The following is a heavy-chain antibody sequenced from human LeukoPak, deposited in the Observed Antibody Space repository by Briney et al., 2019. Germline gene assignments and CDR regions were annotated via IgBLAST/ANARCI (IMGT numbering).Heavy chain of an antibody. J-gene: IGHJ5*02. D-gene: IGHD3-3*01. CDR3: ARALRITIFGVVIGAWFDP. V-gene: IGHV1-8*01. CDR1: GYTFTSYD. CDR2: MNPNSGNT. Sequence: ASVKVSCKASGYTFTSYDINWVRQATGQGLEWMGWMNPNSGNTGYAQKFQGRVTMTRNTSISTAYMELSSPRSEDTAVYYCARALRITIFGVVIGAWFDPWGQGTLVTVSS.